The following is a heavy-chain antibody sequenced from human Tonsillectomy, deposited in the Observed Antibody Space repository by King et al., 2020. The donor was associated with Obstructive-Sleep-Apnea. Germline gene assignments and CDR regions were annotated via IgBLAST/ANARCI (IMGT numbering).Heavy chain of an antibody. CDR2: ISYVGSNK. CDR1: GFTFSSYA. Sequence: VQLVESGGGVVQPGRSLRLSCAASGFTFSSYAMHWVRQAPGKGLEWVAVISYVGSNKYYADSVKGRFTISSDNSKNTLYLQMNSLRPEDTAVYYCARDEEDWGQGTLVTVSS. J-gene: IGHJ4*02. V-gene: IGHV3-30-3*01. CDR3: ARDEED.